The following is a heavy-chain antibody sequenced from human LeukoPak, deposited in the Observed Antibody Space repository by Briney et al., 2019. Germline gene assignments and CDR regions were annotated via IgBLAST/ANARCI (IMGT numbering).Heavy chain of an antibody. Sequence: GGSLRLSCAASGFTFSSYWMSWVRQAPGKGLEWVSGVTGNSGTTYYADSVKGRFTISRDNSKNTLYLQMNSLRAEDTAVYYCAKAVIVPVASTGPFDCWGQGTLVTVSS. V-gene: IGHV3-23*01. CDR3: AKAVIVPVASTGPFDC. CDR1: GFTFSSYW. CDR2: VTGNSGTT. D-gene: IGHD2-2*01. J-gene: IGHJ4*02.